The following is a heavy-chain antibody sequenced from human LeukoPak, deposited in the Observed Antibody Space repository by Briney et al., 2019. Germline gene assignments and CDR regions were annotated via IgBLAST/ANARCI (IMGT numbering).Heavy chain of an antibody. CDR1: GFTFSSYE. D-gene: IGHD5-18*01. CDR2: ISSSGSTI. V-gene: IGHV3-48*03. Sequence: GGSLRHSCAASGFTFSSYEMNWVRQAPGKGLEWVSYISSSGSTIYYADSVKGRFTISRDNAKNPLYLQMNSLRAEDTAVYYCASGGYSYGYVVPFDYWGQGTLVTVSS. J-gene: IGHJ4*02. CDR3: ASGGYSYGYVVPFDY.